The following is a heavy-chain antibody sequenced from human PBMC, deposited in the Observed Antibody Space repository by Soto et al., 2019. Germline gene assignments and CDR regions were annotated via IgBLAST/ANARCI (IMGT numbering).Heavy chain of an antibody. CDR2: ISGSGGST. CDR1: GFTFSSYA. D-gene: IGHD3-9*01. V-gene: IGHV3-23*01. Sequence: GGSLSLSCAASGFTFSSYAMSWVRQAPGKGLEWVSAISGSGGSTYYADSVKGRFTISRDNSKNTLYLQMNSLRAEDTAVYYCAKDVSGLRYFDWSAPYYYGMDVWGQGTTVTVSS. J-gene: IGHJ6*02. CDR3: AKDVSGLRYFDWSAPYYYGMDV.